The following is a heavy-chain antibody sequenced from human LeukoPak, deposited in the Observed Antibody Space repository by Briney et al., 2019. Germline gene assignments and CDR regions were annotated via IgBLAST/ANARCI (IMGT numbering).Heavy chain of an antibody. D-gene: IGHD4-17*01. CDR3: ARVNFRVDYGDYALFDY. CDR1: GGSISSGNYY. J-gene: IGHJ4*02. V-gene: IGHV4-30-4*01. CDR2: IYYSGSS. Sequence: PSETLSLTCTVSGGSISSGNYYWNWIRQPPGKGLEGIVYIYYSGSSYYNPSLKSRVTISVDTSKNQFSLKLSSVTAADTAVYYCARVNFRVDYGDYALFDYWGQGTLVTVSS.